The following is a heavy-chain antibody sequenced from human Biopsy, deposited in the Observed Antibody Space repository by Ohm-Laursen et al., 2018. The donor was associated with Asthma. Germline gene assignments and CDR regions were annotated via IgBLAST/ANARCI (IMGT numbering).Heavy chain of an antibody. J-gene: IGHJ4*02. CDR2: ISFDGTNR. CDR3: AKDVFPGWELRRGPDY. Sequence: SLRLSCAASGFSFSNYGMHWVRQAPGKGLDWVAVISFDGTNRNYTDSVKGRFTISRDNSRNTLHLQMNSLRAEDTAVYYCAKDVFPGWELRRGPDYWGQGTLVTVSA. D-gene: IGHD1-26*01. V-gene: IGHV3-30*18. CDR1: GFSFSNYG.